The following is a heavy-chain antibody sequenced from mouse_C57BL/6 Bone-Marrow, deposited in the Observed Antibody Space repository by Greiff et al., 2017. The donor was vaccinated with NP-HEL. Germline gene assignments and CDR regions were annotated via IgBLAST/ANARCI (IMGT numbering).Heavy chain of an antibody. CDR1: GFTFSSYA. J-gene: IGHJ2*01. V-gene: IGHV5-4*03. CDR3: ARGLDY. Sequence: EVKLMESGGGLVKPGGSLKLSCAASGFTFSSYAMSWVRQTPEKRLEWVATISDGGSYTYYPDNVKGRFTISIDNAKNNPYLQMSHLKSEDTAMYYCARGLDYWGQGTTLTVSS. CDR2: ISDGGSYT.